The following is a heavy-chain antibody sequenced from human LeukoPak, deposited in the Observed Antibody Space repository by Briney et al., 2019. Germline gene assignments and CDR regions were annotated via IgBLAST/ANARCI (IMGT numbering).Heavy chain of an antibody. CDR1: GGSISSSSYY. D-gene: IGHD6-19*01. Sequence: SETLSLTCTVSGGSISSSSYYWGWIRQPPGKGLEWIGSIYYSGSTYYNPSLKSRVTISVDTSKNQFSLKLSSVTAADTAVYYCARAVAGLHFDYWGQGTLVTVSS. J-gene: IGHJ4*02. V-gene: IGHV4-39*07. CDR3: ARAVAGLHFDY. CDR2: IYYSGST.